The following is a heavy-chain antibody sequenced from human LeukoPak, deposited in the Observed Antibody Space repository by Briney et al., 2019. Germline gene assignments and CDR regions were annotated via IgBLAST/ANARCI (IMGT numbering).Heavy chain of an antibody. Sequence: GGSLRLSCVVSGFTFSESWMSWVRQAPGKGLGWVASLNLDGRDKYYVDSVKGRFTISRDNAKNSLYLQMDSLRVEDTAVYYCAKGKRYPDYWGQGTLVTVSS. D-gene: IGHD1-1*01. CDR1: GFTFSESW. CDR3: AKGKRYPDY. CDR2: LNLDGRDK. V-gene: IGHV3-7*03. J-gene: IGHJ4*02.